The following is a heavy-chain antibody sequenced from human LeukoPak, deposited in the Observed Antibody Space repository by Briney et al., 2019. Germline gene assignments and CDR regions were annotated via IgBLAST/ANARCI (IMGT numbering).Heavy chain of an antibody. CDR2: IYSSVST. Sequence: SETLSLTCTVSGDSINDHYWSWIRQPPGEGLEWIGYIYSSVSTNYNPSLKSRVTILIDTSKSQFSLNLTSVTTADTGVYYCARQRCSGNTCYRVDQLYYMDVWGKGTTVTVSS. D-gene: IGHD2-15*01. CDR1: GDSINDHY. V-gene: IGHV4-4*09. CDR3: ARQRCSGNTCYRVDQLYYMDV. J-gene: IGHJ6*03.